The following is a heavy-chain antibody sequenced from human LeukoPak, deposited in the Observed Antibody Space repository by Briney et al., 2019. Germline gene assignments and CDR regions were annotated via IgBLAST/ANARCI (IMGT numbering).Heavy chain of an antibody. J-gene: IGHJ4*02. CDR1: GFTFSNAW. D-gene: IGHD3-22*01. CDR3: TTFPGGYYYFDY. CDR2: IKSKTDGGTT. Sequence: PGGSLRLSCAASGFTFSNAWMSWVRQAPGKGLEWVGRIKSKTDGGTTDYAAPVKGRFTISRDDSKNTLYLQMNSLKTEDTAVYYCTTFPGGYYYFDYWGQGTLVTVSS. V-gene: IGHV3-15*01.